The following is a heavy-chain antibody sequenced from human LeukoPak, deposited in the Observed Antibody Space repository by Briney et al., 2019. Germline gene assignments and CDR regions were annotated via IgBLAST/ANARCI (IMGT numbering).Heavy chain of an antibody. CDR2: INHSGST. Sequence: SETLSLTCAVYGGSFSGYYWSWIRQPPGKGLEWIGEINHSGSTNYNPPLKSRVTISVDTSKNQFSLKLSSVTAADTAVYYCARRPPGIAAAGSFDPWGQGTLVTVSS. D-gene: IGHD6-13*01. V-gene: IGHV4-34*01. CDR3: ARRPPGIAAAGSFDP. CDR1: GGSFSGYY. J-gene: IGHJ5*02.